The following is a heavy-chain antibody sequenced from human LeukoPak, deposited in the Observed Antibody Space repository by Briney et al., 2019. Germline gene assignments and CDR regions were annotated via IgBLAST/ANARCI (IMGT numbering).Heavy chain of an antibody. V-gene: IGHV1-69*05. CDR2: IVPIFGTA. J-gene: IGHJ4*02. CDR3: ASPTRFLEWLLYY. Sequence: SVKVSCKASGGTFSSYAISWVRQAPGQGLEWMGRIVPIFGTANYAQKFQGRVTITTDESTSTAYMELSSLRSEDTAVYYCASPTRFLEWLLYYWGQGTLVTVSS. CDR1: GGTFSSYA. D-gene: IGHD3-3*01.